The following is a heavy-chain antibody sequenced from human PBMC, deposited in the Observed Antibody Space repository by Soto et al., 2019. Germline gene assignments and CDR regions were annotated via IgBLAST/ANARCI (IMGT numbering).Heavy chain of an antibody. Sequence: QVQLVQSGAEVKEPGASVKVSCKASGYTFTTYGISWVRQAPGKGLEWMGWISVYNGNTNYAERLQGRVTMTTDNSTSTAYMELWRLRSDDTAMYYCARSYSYGSYWYFDLWGRGTLVTVSS. CDR3: ARSYSYGSYWYFDL. J-gene: IGHJ2*01. D-gene: IGHD5-18*01. CDR1: GYTFTTYG. CDR2: ISVYNGNT. V-gene: IGHV1-18*04.